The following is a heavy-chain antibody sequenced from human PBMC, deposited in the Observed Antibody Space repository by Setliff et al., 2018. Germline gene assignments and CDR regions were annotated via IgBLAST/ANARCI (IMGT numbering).Heavy chain of an antibody. V-gene: IGHV3-23*01. Sequence: GSLSLSCAASGFTFSSYAINWVPQAPGKGLEWVSSSSASGNSKYYADSGKGRFILSRDNSKNSLYLQMNSLKPKDTAVYYCLGSLRKINSFDIWGQGTMVTVSS. D-gene: IGHD2-21*01. CDR2: SSASGNSK. J-gene: IGHJ3*02. CDR3: LGSLRKINSFDI. CDR1: GFTFSSYA.